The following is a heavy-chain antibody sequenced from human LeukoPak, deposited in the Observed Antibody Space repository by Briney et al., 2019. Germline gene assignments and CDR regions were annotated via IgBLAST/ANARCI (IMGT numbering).Heavy chain of an antibody. CDR1: GYTFTNYG. D-gene: IGHD1-26*01. J-gene: IGHJ4*02. CDR2: ISPYNGKT. Sequence: ASVKVSCKASGYTFTNYGISWVRQAPGQGLEWMGWISPYNGKTNYAQKFQGRVTMTTDTSTTTAYMEVRSLRSDDAAVYYCARGGGAAALDFWGQGTLVTVFS. V-gene: IGHV1-18*01. CDR3: ARGGGAAALDF.